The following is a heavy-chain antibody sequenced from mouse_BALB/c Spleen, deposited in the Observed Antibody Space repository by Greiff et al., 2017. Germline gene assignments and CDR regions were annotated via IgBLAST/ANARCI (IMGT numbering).Heavy chain of an antibody. J-gene: IGHJ1*01. Sequence: VQLQQSGAELVRPGALVKLSCKASGFNIKDYYMHWVKQRPEQGLEWIGWIDPENGNTIYDPKFQGKASITADTSSNTAYLQLSSLTSEDTAVYYCARGYGIDWYFDVWGAGTTVTVSS. CDR3: ARGYGIDWYFDV. D-gene: IGHD2-10*02. V-gene: IGHV14-1*02. CDR1: GFNIKDYY. CDR2: IDPENGNT.